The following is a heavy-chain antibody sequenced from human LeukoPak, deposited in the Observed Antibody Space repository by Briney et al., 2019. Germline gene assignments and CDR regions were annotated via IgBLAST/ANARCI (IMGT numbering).Heavy chain of an antibody. CDR1: GGSVSSGSYY. Sequence: PSETLSLTCTVSGGSVSSGSYYWNWIRQPPGRGLEWIGYIYYSGSTNYNPSLKSRVPISVDTSKNQFSLKLSSVTAAGTAVYYCARDRVRGSSNPYFDYWGQGTLVTVSS. CDR2: IYYSGST. D-gene: IGHD1-26*01. CDR3: ARDRVRGSSNPYFDY. V-gene: IGHV4-61*01. J-gene: IGHJ4*02.